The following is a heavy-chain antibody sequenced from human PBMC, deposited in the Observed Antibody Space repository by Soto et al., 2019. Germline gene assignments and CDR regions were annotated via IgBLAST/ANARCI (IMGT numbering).Heavy chain of an antibody. Sequence: GGSLRLSCAASGFTFSSYAMSWVRQAPGKGLEWVSAISGSGGSTYYADSVKGRFTISRDNSKNTLYLQMNSLRAEDTAVYYCAKVGTIVVVVAATIDYWGQGTLVTVSS. D-gene: IGHD2-15*01. J-gene: IGHJ4*02. V-gene: IGHV3-23*01. CDR2: ISGSGGST. CDR3: AKVGTIVVVVAATIDY. CDR1: GFTFSSYA.